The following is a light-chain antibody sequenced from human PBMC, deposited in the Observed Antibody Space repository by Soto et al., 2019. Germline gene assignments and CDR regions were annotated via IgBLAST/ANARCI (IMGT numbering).Light chain of an antibody. J-gene: IGLJ2*01. CDR3: SSYTSSSTVV. CDR1: NSDVGAYNY. Sequence: QSALTQPPSVSGSPGQSITISCTGTNSDVGAYNYVSWYQQHPGKVPKLMIYEVSNRPLGVSNRFSGSKSGNTASLTISGLQAEDEADYYCSSYTSSSTVVFGGGTKLTVL. V-gene: IGLV2-14*01. CDR2: EVS.